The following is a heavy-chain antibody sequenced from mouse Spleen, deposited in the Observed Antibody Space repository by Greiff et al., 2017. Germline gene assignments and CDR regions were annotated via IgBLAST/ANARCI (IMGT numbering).Heavy chain of an antibody. CDR1: GYNFTSFW. J-gene: IGHJ2*01. V-gene: IGHV1-55*01. CDR3: ARHYDYDY. Sequence: QVQLQQPRAELVKPGTSVKLSCKASGYNFTSFWINWVKLRPGQGLEWIGNIYPGSGSTNYNEKFKSKATLTVDTSSSTAYMQLSSLASEDSALYYCARHYDYDYWGQGTTLTVSS. CDR2: IYPGSGST. D-gene: IGHD2-4*01.